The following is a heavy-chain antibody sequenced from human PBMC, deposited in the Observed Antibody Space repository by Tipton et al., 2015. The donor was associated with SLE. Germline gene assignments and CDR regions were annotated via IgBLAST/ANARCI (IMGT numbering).Heavy chain of an antibody. CDR3: ASWEDYYDSSGGAFDI. Sequence: TLSLTCTVSGGSISSYYWSWIRQPPGKGLEWIGYIYYSGSTNYNPSLKSRVTISVDTSKNQFSLKLSSVTAADTAVYYCASWEDYYDSSGGAFDIRGQGTMVTVSA. D-gene: IGHD3-22*01. CDR2: IYYSGST. J-gene: IGHJ3*02. CDR1: GGSISSYY. V-gene: IGHV4-59*01.